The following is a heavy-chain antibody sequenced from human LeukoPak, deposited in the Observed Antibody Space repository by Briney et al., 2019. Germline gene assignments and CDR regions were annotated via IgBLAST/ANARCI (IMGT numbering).Heavy chain of an antibody. Sequence: GGSLRLSCVASRFPFSDYYMSWIRQAPGKGLDWVSYISSSGSNIYYADSVKGRFTISRDNAKNSLYLQMNSLRAEDTAVYYCARGFDCSSTSCSCMDVWGQGTTVTVSS. D-gene: IGHD2-2*01. CDR2: ISSSGSNI. CDR1: RFPFSDYY. J-gene: IGHJ6*02. CDR3: ARGFDCSSTSCSCMDV. V-gene: IGHV3-11*01.